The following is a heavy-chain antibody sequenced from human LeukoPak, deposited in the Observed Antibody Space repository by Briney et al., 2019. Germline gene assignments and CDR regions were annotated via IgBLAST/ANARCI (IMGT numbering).Heavy chain of an antibody. J-gene: IGHJ4*02. V-gene: IGHV4-61*02. Sequence: SETLSLTCTVSGGSISSCSYYWSWIRQPAGKGLEWIGRIYNSGSTNYNPSLKSRVTISVDTSKNQFSLKLSSVTAADTAVYYCARADRITGTDFDYWGQGTLVTVSS. D-gene: IGHD1-20*01. CDR3: ARADRITGTDFDY. CDR2: IYNSGST. CDR1: GGSISSCSYY.